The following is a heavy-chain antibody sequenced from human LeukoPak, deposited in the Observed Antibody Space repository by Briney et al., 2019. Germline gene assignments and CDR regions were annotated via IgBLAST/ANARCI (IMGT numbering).Heavy chain of an antibody. J-gene: IGHJ6*02. CDR1: GGSISSGDYY. CDR2: IYYSGST. Sequence: SETLSLTCTVSGGSISSGDYYWSWIRQPPGKGLEWIGYIYYSGSTYYNPSLKSRVTISVDTSKNQFSLKLSSVTAADTAVYYCAREAVRGAMGVYYYYGMDVWGQGTTVTVSS. D-gene: IGHD3-10*01. CDR3: AREAVRGAMGVYYYYGMDV. V-gene: IGHV4-30-4*01.